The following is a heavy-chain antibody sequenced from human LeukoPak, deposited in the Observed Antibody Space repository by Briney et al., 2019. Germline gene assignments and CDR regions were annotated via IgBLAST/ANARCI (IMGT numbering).Heavy chain of an antibody. Sequence: GASVKVSCKASGGTFSSYAISWVRQAPGQGLGWMGRIIPILGIANYAQKFQGRVTITADKSTSTAYIELSSLRSEDTAVYYCARGVTMATTGFHGPEYYGMDVWGQGTTVTVSS. J-gene: IGHJ6*02. D-gene: IGHD5-24*01. CDR1: GGTFSSYA. V-gene: IGHV1-69*04. CDR2: IIPILGIA. CDR3: ARGVTMATTGFHGPEYYGMDV.